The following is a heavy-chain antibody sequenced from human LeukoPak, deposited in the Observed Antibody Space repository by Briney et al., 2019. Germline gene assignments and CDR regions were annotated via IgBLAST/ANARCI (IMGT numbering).Heavy chain of an antibody. J-gene: IGHJ4*02. CDR1: GYTFTSYY. CDR3: ASPAFYYYDSSGYLDY. D-gene: IGHD3-22*01. V-gene: IGHV1-46*01. Sequence: ASVTVSCKASGYTFTSYYMHWVRQAPGQGLEWMGIINPSGGSTSYAQKFQGRVTMTRDTSTSTVYMELSSLRSEDTAVYYCASPAFYYYDSSGYLDYWGQGTLVTVSS. CDR2: INPSGGST.